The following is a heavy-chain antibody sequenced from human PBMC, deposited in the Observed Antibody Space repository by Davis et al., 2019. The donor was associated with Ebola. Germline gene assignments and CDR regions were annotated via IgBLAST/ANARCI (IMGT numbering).Heavy chain of an antibody. D-gene: IGHD6-19*01. CDR3: ARGRSSGLLDY. J-gene: IGHJ4*02. CDR1: GFTFGDYA. V-gene: IGHV3-49*03. CDR2: IRSKAYGGTT. Sequence: GESLKISCTASGFTFGDYAMSWFRQAPGKGLGWVGFIRSKAYGGTTEYAASVKGRFTISRDDSKSIAYLQMNSLRAEDTAVYYCARGRSSGLLDYWGQGTLVTVSS.